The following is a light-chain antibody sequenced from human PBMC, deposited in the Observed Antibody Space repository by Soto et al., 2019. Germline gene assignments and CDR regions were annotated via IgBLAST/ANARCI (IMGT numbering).Light chain of an antibody. Sequence: DILMTQSPLSLSVTPGQSASISCKSSQSLMHTDGKTHLYWYLQRPGQPPQLLIYELSNRFSGVPDRFSGSGSGTDFSLKIGRVEAEDAGVYYCMQTLQNPLTFGGGTKVEI. CDR1: QSLMHTDGKTH. CDR3: MQTLQNPLT. J-gene: IGKJ4*01. CDR2: ELS. V-gene: IGKV2D-29*01.